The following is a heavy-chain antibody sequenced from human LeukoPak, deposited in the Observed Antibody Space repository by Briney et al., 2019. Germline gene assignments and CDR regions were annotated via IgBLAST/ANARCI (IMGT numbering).Heavy chain of an antibody. Sequence: KPSETLSLTCTVSGGSISSYYWSWIRQPPGKGLEWIGYIYTSGSTNYNPSLKSRVTISVDTSKNQFSLKLSSVTAADAAVYYCARTPGSGSYGGYYYMDVWGKGTTVTVSS. CDR2: IYTSGST. J-gene: IGHJ6*03. V-gene: IGHV4-4*09. D-gene: IGHD3-10*01. CDR1: GGSISSYY. CDR3: ARTPGSGSYGGYYYMDV.